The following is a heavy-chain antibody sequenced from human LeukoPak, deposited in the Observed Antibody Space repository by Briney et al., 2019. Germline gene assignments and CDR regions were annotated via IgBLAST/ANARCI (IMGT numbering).Heavy chain of an antibody. CDR3: ARGRFIAVAGRLADYYGMDV. CDR2: FDPEDGET. CDR1: GYTLTELS. J-gene: IGHJ6*02. Sequence: ASVKVSCKVSGYTLTELSMHWVRQAPGKGLEWMGGFDPEDGETIYAQKFQGRVTMTEDTSTDTAYMELSSLRSEDTAVYYCARGRFIAVAGRLADYYGMDVWGQGTTVTVSS. D-gene: IGHD6-19*01. V-gene: IGHV1-24*01.